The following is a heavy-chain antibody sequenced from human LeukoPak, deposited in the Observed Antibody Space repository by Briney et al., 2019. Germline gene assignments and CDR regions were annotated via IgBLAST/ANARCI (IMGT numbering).Heavy chain of an antibody. V-gene: IGHV4-59*01. Sequence: PSETLSLTCTVSGGSISSYYWSWIRQSPGKGLEWIGYIYYTGSTNYNRSLKSRVTISVDTSKNQFSLRLTSVTAADTAVYHCARLDGYNYGYWGQGTLVTVSS. J-gene: IGHJ4*02. CDR1: GGSISSYY. CDR3: ARLDGYNYGY. CDR2: IYYTGST. D-gene: IGHD5-24*01.